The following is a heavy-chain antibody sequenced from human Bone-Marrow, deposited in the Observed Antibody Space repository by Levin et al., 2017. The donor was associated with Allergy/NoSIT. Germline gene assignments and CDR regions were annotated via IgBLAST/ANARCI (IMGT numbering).Heavy chain of an antibody. CDR1: GFTFDISS. CDR2: ISRDGGRT. D-gene: IGHD2-15*01. Sequence: LSLTCAASGFTFDISSMHWVRQTPGRGLEWVSAISRDGGRTYYTDSVEGRFTITRDNSKNSLYLQMNSLRTEDTALYYCAKDIRGGGAIDYWGQGTLVTVSS. V-gene: IGHV3-43*01. J-gene: IGHJ4*02. CDR3: AKDIRGGGAIDY.